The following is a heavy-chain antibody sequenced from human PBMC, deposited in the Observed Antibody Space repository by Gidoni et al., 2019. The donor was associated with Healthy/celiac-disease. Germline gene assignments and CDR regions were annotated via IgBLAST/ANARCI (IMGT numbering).Heavy chain of an antibody. CDR1: GFTFRSYG. CDR3: AREWFDLRAYYYMDV. D-gene: IGHD3-9*01. CDR2: RWYDGSNK. V-gene: IGHV3-33*01. J-gene: IGHJ6*03. Sequence: QVQLVEAGGGVVKPGRSLRLSCAWSGFTFRSYGMHWVRQAPGKGLEGLADRWYDGSNKDFADSVKGRCNISRENSKNTLYLQMNSLRAEDTAGYYCAREWFDLRAYYYMDVWGKGTTVTVSS.